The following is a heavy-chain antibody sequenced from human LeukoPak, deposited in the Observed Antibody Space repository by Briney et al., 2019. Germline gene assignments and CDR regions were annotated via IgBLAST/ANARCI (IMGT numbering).Heavy chain of an antibody. CDR2: INPSGGST. CDR1: GYTFTGYY. Sequence: GASVKVSCKASGYTFTGYYMHWVRQAPGQGLEWMGIINPSGGSTSYAQKFQGRVTMTRDTSTSTVYMELSSLRSEDTAVYYCARRHYSNYEWSLYYYYGMDVWGQGTTVTVSS. V-gene: IGHV1-46*01. D-gene: IGHD4-11*01. J-gene: IGHJ6*02. CDR3: ARRHYSNYEWSLYYYYGMDV.